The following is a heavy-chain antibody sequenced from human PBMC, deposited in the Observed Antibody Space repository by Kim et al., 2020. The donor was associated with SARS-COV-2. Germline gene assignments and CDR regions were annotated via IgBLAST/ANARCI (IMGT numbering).Heavy chain of an antibody. CDR1: GFTFSFYY. V-gene: IGHV3-7*03. J-gene: IGHJ4*02. CDR3: ARDDTAGNIDY. CDR2: INHDGSVK. Sequence: GGSLRLSCAASGFTFSFYYMGWARQAPGKGLEWLANINHDGSVKAYVDSVKGRFTISRDNAKNSLFLQMNSLRPDDTAVYVCARDDTAGNIDYLGEGTLVTVSS. D-gene: IGHD3-9*01.